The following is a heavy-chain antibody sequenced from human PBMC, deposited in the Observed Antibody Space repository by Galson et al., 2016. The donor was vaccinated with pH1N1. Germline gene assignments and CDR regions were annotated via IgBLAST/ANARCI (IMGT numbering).Heavy chain of an antibody. CDR3: ARGNPLWGYSGWS. Sequence: SLRLSCATSGFTFKNYVMSWVRQAPGKGLEWVSVISGRGGNTYYADSVKGRFTISRDNFKNTLYLEMNRLKDDDTAVYYCARGNPLWGYSGWSWGQGTLVTVSS. CDR2: ISGRGGNT. D-gene: IGHD1-26*01. V-gene: IGHV3-23*01. CDR1: GFTFKNYV. J-gene: IGHJ5*02.